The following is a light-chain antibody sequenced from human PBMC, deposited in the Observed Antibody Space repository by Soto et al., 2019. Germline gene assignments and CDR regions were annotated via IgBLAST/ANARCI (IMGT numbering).Light chain of an antibody. CDR1: QSVSSY. V-gene: IGKV3-11*01. Sequence: EIVFTQSPATLSLSPGERATLSCRASQSVSSYLAWYQQRPGQAPRLLIYDASNRAPGIPARFSGSGSGTDFTLTISSLEPEDFAVYYCQHRSNWPLTFGGGTRVEIK. CDR3: QHRSNWPLT. CDR2: DAS. J-gene: IGKJ4*01.